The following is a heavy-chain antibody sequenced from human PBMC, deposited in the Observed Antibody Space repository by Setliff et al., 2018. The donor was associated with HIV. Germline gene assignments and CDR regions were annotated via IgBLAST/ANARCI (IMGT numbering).Heavy chain of an antibody. J-gene: IGHJ6*02. V-gene: IGHV1-18*01. D-gene: IGHD3-16*01. Sequence: ASVKVSCKASGYTFINYDLNRVRQATGQGLEWMGWMNVQTNTVTYAQKLQGRVTMTTDTSTSTAYMELRSLRSDDTAVYYCARSFRRMDVWGQGTTVTVSS. CDR1: GYTFINYD. CDR3: ARSFRRMDV. CDR2: MNVQTNTV.